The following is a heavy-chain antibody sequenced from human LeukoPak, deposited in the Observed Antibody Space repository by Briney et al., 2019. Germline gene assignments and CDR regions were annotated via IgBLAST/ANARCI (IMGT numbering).Heavy chain of an antibody. Sequence: ASVKVSCKASGYTFTSYAMHWVRQAPGQRLEWMGWINAGNGNTKYSQEFQGRVTITRDTSASTAYMELSSLRSEDMAVYYCARGRRGVYDFWGGYLDYWGQGTLVTVSS. CDR2: INAGNGNT. D-gene: IGHD3-3*01. J-gene: IGHJ4*02. V-gene: IGHV1-3*03. CDR3: ARGRRGVYDFWGGYLDY. CDR1: GYTFTSYA.